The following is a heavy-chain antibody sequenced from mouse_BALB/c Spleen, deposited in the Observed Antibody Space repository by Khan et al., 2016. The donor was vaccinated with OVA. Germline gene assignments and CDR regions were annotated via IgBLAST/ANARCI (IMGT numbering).Heavy chain of an antibody. V-gene: IGHV14-3*02. CDR3: ARGTPRAAWFAY. J-gene: IGHJ3*01. D-gene: IGHD3-2*01. Sequence: VQLQQPGAELVKPGASVTLSCAASGFNIKDTYMHWVKQRPEQGLEWIGRIDPANGYPKYDPKFLGKATITADTSSNTAYLQLSSLTSEDTAVYYCARGTPRAAWFAYWGQGTLVTVSA. CDR2: IDPANGYP. CDR1: GFNIKDTY.